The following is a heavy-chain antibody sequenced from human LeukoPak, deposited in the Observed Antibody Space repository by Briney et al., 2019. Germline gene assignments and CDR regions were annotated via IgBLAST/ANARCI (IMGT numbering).Heavy chain of an antibody. CDR3: ARDVEEYYFDY. CDR1: GFTFNTYT. CDR2: ISSSSSYI. V-gene: IGHV3-21*01. J-gene: IGHJ4*02. Sequence: GGSLRLSCAASGFTFNTYTMNWVRQAPGKGLEWVSSISSSSSYIYYADSVKGRFTISRDNAKNSLYLQMNSLRAEDTAVYYCARDVEEYYFDYWGQGTLVTVSS.